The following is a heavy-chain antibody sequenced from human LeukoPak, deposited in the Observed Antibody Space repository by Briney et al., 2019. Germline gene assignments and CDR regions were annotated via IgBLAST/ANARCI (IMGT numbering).Heavy chain of an antibody. D-gene: IGHD3-22*01. J-gene: IGHJ3*02. CDR1: GGSVSSGSYY. CDR3: ARTSYYYDSSGYYLDAFDI. Sequence: SETLSLTCTASGGSVSSGSYYWSWIRQPPGKGLEWIGYIYYSGSTNYNPSLKSRVTISVDTSKNQFSLKLSSVTAADTAVYYCARTSYYYDSSGYYLDAFDIWGQGTMVTVSS. CDR2: IYYSGST. V-gene: IGHV4-61*01.